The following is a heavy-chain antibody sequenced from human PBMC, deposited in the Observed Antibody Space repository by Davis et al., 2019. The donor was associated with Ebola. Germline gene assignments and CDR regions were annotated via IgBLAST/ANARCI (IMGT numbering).Heavy chain of an antibody. J-gene: IGHJ6*02. CDR1: GFTVSSNY. Sequence: GKSLKISCAASGFTVSSNYMSWVRQAPGKGLEWVSAISVSGGSTYYADSVKGRFTISRDNSKNTLYLQMNSLRAEDTAVYYCAKARGYDWYYYGMDVWGQGTTVTVSS. CDR3: AKARGYDWYYYGMDV. D-gene: IGHD5-12*01. CDR2: ISVSGGST. V-gene: IGHV3-23*01.